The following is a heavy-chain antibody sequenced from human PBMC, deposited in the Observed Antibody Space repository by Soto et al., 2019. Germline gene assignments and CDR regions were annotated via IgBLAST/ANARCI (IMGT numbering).Heavy chain of an antibody. J-gene: IGHJ6*02. D-gene: IGHD2-2*02. CDR3: ARSLTEGYCTITGCYTRPLYGMDV. Sequence: ASVKVSCKASGYAFSGYYIHWLRQAPGQGLEWMGWINPNSGGTNYAQKFQGRVTVTRDTPTSTAYMELSRLTSDDTAVYYCARSLTEGYCTITGCYTRPLYGMDVWG. CDR1: GYAFSGYY. CDR2: INPNSGGT. V-gene: IGHV1-2*02.